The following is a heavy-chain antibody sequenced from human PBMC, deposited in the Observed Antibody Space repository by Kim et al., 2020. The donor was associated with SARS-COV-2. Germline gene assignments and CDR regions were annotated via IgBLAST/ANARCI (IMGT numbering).Heavy chain of an antibody. D-gene: IGHD1-26*01. CDR1: GGSFSGYY. V-gene: IGHV4-34*01. Sequence: SETLSLTCAVYGGSFSGYYWSWIRQPPGKGLEWIGEINHSGSTNYNPSLKSRVTISVDTSKNQFSLKLSSVTAADTAVYYCAREGSTLPVYYYYGMDVWGQGTPVPFSS. CDR2: INHSGST. J-gene: IGHJ6*02. CDR3: AREGSTLPVYYYYGMDV.